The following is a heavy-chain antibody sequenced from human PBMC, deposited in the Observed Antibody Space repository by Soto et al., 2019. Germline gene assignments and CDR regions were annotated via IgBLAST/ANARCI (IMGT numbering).Heavy chain of an antibody. D-gene: IGHD1-1*01. V-gene: IGHV4-59*01. J-gene: IGHJ6*03. CDR3: ARENGPIGYYYYYMDV. CDR2: IYYSGST. CDR1: GGSISSYY. Sequence: ASETLSLTCTVSGGSISSYYWSWIRQPPGKGLEWIGYIYYSGSTNYNPSLKSRVTISVDTSKNQFSLKLSSVTAADTAVYYCARENGPIGYYYYYMDVWGKGTTVTVSS.